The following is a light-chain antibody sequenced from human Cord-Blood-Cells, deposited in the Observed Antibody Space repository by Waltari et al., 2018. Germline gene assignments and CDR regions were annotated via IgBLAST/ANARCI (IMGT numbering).Light chain of an antibody. V-gene: IGLV1-44*01. J-gene: IGLJ3*02. CDR2: SNK. CDR3: SAWDDSLNGWV. CDR1: NSNIGSNT. Sequence: QSVLTQPHSASGTPGQRVTIPCSGSNSNIGSNTVNWYQQLPGTAPKLRIYSNKQRPSGVPNLFPAPKSGTTAFRAISVRQSENEADYGCSAWDDSLNGWVFGGGTKLTVL.